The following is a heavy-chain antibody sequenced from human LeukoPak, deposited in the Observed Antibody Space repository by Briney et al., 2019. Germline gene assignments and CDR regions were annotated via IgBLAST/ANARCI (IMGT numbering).Heavy chain of an antibody. Sequence: GRSLRLSCAASGFTFSSYAMHWVRQAPGKGLEWVAVISYDGSNKYYADSVKGRFTISRDNSKNTLYLQMNSLRAEDTAVYYCARDLALVGCNYFDYWGQGTLVTVSS. D-gene: IGHD2-8*01. J-gene: IGHJ4*02. V-gene: IGHV3-30-3*01. CDR2: ISYDGSNK. CDR3: ARDLALVGCNYFDY. CDR1: GFTFSSYA.